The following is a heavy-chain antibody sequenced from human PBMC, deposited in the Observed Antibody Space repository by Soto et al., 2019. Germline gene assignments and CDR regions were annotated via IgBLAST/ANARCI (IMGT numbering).Heavy chain of an antibody. V-gene: IGHV3-48*02. Sequence: GGSLRLSCTASGFSLSIYGMNWVRQAPGKGLEWVSYISSSGSNIFYADSVKGRFTISRDNAKNSLFLQMNSLRYEDTALYYGARDWRDGYNDGGYWGQGILVTVSS. CDR2: ISSSGSNI. J-gene: IGHJ4*02. CDR1: GFSLSIYG. CDR3: ARDWRDGYNDGGY. D-gene: IGHD5-12*01.